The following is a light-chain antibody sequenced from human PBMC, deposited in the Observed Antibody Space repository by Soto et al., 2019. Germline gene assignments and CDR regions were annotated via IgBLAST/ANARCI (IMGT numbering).Light chain of an antibody. CDR2: GNS. Sequence: QSVLTQPPSVSGAPGQRVTISCTGSSSNIGAGYDVHWYQQLPGTAPKLLIHGNSNRPSGVPDRFSSSKSGTSASLAITGLQAEDEADYYCQSYDSSLSGSVFGGGTKLTVL. V-gene: IGLV1-40*01. CDR3: QSYDSSLSGSV. CDR1: SSNIGAGYD. J-gene: IGLJ3*02.